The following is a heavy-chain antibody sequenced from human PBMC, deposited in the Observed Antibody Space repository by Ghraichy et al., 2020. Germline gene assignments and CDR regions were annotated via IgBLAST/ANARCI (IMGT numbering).Heavy chain of an antibody. Sequence: SETLSLTCTVSGYSISSGSYWGWIRQPPGKRLEWIASVHYSGTTYYTPSLKSRVTISVDTSKNQFSLKLSSVTAADTAVYYCARGVGGTDPSHWGQGALVSVSS. CDR1: GYSISSGSY. J-gene: IGHJ4*02. CDR3: ARGVGGTDPSH. CDR2: VHYSGTT. D-gene: IGHD1-26*01. V-gene: IGHV4-38-2*02.